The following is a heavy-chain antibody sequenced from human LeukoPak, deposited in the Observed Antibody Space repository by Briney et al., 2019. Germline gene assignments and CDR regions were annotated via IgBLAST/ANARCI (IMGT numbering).Heavy chain of an antibody. CDR1: GGSISSSSYY. CDR2: IYYSGST. J-gene: IGHJ4*02. CDR3: ARRVKASPHFDY. Sequence: PSETLSLTCTVSGGSISSSSYYWGWIRQPPGKGLEWIGSIYYSGSTYYNPSLKSRVTISVDTSKNQFSLKLSSVTAADTAVYYCARRVKASPHFDYWGQGTLVTVSS. V-gene: IGHV4-39*01. D-gene: IGHD3-22*01.